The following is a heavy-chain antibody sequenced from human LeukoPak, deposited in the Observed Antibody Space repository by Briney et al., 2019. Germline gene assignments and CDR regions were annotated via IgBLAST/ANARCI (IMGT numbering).Heavy chain of an antibody. CDR1: GGSISSYY. CDR3: AREENSSFDY. J-gene: IGHJ4*02. D-gene: IGHD4-23*01. Sequence: SETLSLTCTVSGGSISSYYWSWIRQPPGKGLEWIGYIYYNGSTNYNPSLKSRVTISVDTSKNQFSLKLSSVTAADTAVYYCAREENSSFDYWGQGTLVTVSS. CDR2: IYYNGST. V-gene: IGHV4-59*01.